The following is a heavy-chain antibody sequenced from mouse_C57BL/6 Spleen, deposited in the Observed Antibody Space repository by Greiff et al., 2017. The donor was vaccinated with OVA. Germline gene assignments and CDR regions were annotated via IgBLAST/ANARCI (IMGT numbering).Heavy chain of an antibody. CDR2: IKLKSDNFVT. D-gene: IGHD1-1*01. CDR1: GFTFSNNW. Sequence: EVKLQESGGGLVQPGGSMKLSCVASGFTFSNNWMNWVRQSPEKGLEWVAQIKLKSDNFVTHYAESVKGRFTISRDDSKSSVYLQMNNLRAEDTGIYYCTDITAVPGDWWGQGTTLTVSS. V-gene: IGHV6-3*01. J-gene: IGHJ2*01. CDR3: TDITAVPGDW.